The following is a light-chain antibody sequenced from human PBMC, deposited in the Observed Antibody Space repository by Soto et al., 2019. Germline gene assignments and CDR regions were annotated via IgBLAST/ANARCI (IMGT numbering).Light chain of an antibody. J-gene: IGLJ2*01. CDR3: CSYAGSSPVV. V-gene: IGLV2-14*01. CDR1: SSDIGGHNY. CDR2: EVS. Sequence: QSALTQPASVSGSPGQSITVSCTGTSSDIGGHNYVSWYQQHPGKVPKLIIYEVSNRPSGVSNRFSGSKSGNTASLTISGLQAEDEADYYCCSYAGSSPVVFGGGTKLTVL.